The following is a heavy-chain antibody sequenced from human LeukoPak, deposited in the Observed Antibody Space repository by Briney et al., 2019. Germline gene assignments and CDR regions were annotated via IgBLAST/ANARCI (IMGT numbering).Heavy chain of an antibody. V-gene: IGHV4-59*11. D-gene: IGHD3-16*01. J-gene: IGHJ4*02. Sequence: PSETLSLTCTVSGGSISSHYWSWLRQPPGKGLEWIGYIYYSGSTNYNPSLKSRVTISVDTSKNQFSLKLSSVTAADTAVYCRARDDYGQFDYWGQGTLVTVSS. CDR3: ARDDYGQFDY. CDR2: IYYSGST. CDR1: GGSISSHY.